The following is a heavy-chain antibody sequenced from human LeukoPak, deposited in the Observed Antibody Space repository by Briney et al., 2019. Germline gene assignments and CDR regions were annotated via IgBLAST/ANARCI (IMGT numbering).Heavy chain of an antibody. Sequence: GESLKISCKGSGYSFTTYWIGWVRQMPGKGLEWMGFIYPGDSDTRYSPSFQGQVTISADKSITTAYLQWSSLKASDSAMYYCTREAGRYCSGGTCYFHRSFDYWGQGTLVTVSS. CDR2: IYPGDSDT. CDR1: GYSFTTYW. D-gene: IGHD2-15*01. J-gene: IGHJ4*02. CDR3: TREAGRYCSGGTCYFHRSFDY. V-gene: IGHV5-51*01.